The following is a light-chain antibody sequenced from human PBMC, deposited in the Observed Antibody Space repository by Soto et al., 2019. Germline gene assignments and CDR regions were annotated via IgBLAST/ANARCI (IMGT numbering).Light chain of an antibody. J-gene: IGKJ4*01. V-gene: IGKV1-39*01. CDR1: QAILTY. Sequence: DINWTQSPSSLSAAVGDRVTITCRASQAILTYLNWLQQKAGKAPEVLIYDASGLRSGVPSRFTGSGSATDFTLTITRLQSEDAGTYLCQQTFSPDVTFGGGTKLDIK. CDR2: DAS. CDR3: QQTFSPDVT.